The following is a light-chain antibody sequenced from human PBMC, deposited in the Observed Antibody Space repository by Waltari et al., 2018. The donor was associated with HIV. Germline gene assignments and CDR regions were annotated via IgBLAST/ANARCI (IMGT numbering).Light chain of an antibody. J-gene: IGLJ2*01. CDR1: SSNIGAGYD. CDR3: QSYDSSLSGWDVV. V-gene: IGLV1-40*01. CDR2: GNS. Sequence: QSVLTQPPSVSGAPGQRVTISCTGSSSNIGAGYDVHWYQQLPGTAPKLLIYGNSNRPSGVPDRFSGCEAGTSASLAITGLQAEEEADYFGQSYDSSLSGWDVVFGGGTKLTVL.